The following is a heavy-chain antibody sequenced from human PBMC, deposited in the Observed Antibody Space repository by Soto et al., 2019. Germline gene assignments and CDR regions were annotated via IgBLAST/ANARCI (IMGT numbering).Heavy chain of an antibody. CDR2: ISGSGGST. V-gene: IGHV3-23*01. D-gene: IGHD1-20*01. CDR3: AKQITGTTGY. Sequence: GGSLRLSCAAAGFTCRGYAMSWVRQAPGKGLEWVSAISGSGGSTYYADSVKGRFTISRDNSKNTLYLQMNSLRAEDTAVYYCAKQITGTTGYWGQGTLVTVSS. J-gene: IGHJ4*02. CDR1: GFTCRGYA.